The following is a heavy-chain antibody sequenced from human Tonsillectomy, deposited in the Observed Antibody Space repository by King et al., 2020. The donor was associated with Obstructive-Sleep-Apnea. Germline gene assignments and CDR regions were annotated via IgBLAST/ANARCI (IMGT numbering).Heavy chain of an antibody. CDR1: GGTFGTYG. D-gene: IGHD3-9*01. Sequence: VQLVQSGAELRRPGSSVTVSCTAFGGTFGTYGISWVRQAPGQAPEWMGAIIPYLDTKHYAQKFRDRVILTADADRNTAKMELSSLRSDDAAVYYCARYDYDHTGYYNEGHAFDVWGQGTMVTVS. CDR3: ARYDYDHTGYYNEGHAFDV. J-gene: IGHJ3*01. CDR2: IIPYLDTK. V-gene: IGHV1-69*01.